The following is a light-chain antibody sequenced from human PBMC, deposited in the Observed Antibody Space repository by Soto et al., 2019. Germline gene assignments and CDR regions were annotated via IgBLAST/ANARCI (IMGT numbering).Light chain of an antibody. Sequence: QSVLTQPPSASGTPGQRVTISCSGTSSNIGRNTVNWYQQVPGTAPQLLIYRNDQQPSGVPDRFSASKAGTSAALTISGLQSAEEADYSCAAWDDGLIGSVVFGGGTKVTVL. CDR3: AAWDDGLIGSVV. J-gene: IGLJ2*01. CDR1: SSNIGRNT. CDR2: RND. V-gene: IGLV1-44*01.